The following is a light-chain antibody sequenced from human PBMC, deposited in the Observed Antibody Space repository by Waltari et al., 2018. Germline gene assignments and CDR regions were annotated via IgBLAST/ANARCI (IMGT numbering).Light chain of an antibody. Sequence: DIQMTQSPSTLSASLGDRVTITCRASQSISSWLAWYQQKPGKVPKLLIDDASSLESGVPSRFSGSGSGTEFTLTISSLQPDDFATYYCQQYNSYSWTFGQGTKVEIK. V-gene: IGKV1-5*01. J-gene: IGKJ1*01. CDR1: QSISSW. CDR3: QQYNSYSWT. CDR2: DAS.